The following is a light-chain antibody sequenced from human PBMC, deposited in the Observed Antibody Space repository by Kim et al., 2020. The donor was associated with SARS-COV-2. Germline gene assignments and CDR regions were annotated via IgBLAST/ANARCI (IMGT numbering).Light chain of an antibody. J-gene: IGKJ1*01. CDR2: GAS. V-gene: IGKV3-20*01. Sequence: SPGERATLSCRASQSVSSSYLAWYQQKPGQAPRLLIYGASSRATGIPDRFSGSGSGTDITLTISRLEPEDFAVYYCQQYGSSPWTFGQGTKVDIK. CDR3: QQYGSSPWT. CDR1: QSVSSSY.